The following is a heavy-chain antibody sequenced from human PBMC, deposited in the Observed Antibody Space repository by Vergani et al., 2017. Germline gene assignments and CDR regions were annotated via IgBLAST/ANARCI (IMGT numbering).Heavy chain of an antibody. V-gene: IGHV4-59*01. CDR2: IYYSGST. CDR1: GGSISNYY. Sequence: QVQLQESGPGLVKPSETLSLTCTVSGGSISNYYWSWIRQPPGKGLEWIGYIYYSGSTNYNPSLKSRVTISVDTSKNQFSLKLSSVTAADTAVYYCARDQHGYGMDVWGQGTTVTVSS. J-gene: IGHJ6*02. CDR3: ARDQHGYGMDV.